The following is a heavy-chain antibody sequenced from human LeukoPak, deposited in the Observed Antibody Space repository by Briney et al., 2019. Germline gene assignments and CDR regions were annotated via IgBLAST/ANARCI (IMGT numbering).Heavy chain of an antibody. CDR1: GGSISSYY. J-gene: IGHJ4*02. CDR3: ARDLGYNYDY. D-gene: IGHD5-24*01. V-gene: IGHV4-59*01. CDR2: IYYSGST. Sequence: PSETLSLTCTVSGGSISSYYWSWIRQPPGKGLEWIGYIYYSGSTNYNPSLKSRVTISVDTSKNQFSMKLSSVTAADTAVYYCARDLGYNYDYWGQGTLVTVSS.